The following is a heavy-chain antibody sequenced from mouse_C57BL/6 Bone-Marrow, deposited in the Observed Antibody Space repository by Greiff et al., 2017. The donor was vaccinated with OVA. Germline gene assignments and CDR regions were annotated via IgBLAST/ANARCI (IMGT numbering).Heavy chain of an antibody. V-gene: IGHV1-81*01. CDR1: GYTFTSYG. D-gene: IGHD2-5*01. J-gene: IGHJ3*01. CDR2: IYPRSGNT. Sequence: VQLQQSGAELARPGASVKLSCKASGYTFTSYGISWVKQRPGQGLEWIGEIYPRSGNTYYNEKFKGKATLTVDKSSSTAYMELRSLTSEDSAVYFCARYDSNGFAYWGQGTLVTVSA. CDR3: ARYDSNGFAY.